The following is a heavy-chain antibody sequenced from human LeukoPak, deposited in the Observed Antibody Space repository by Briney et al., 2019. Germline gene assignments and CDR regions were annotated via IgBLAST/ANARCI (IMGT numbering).Heavy chain of an antibody. V-gene: IGHV3-30*03. CDR3: ARARPVFGAFDI. CDR2: ISYDGSNK. CDR1: GFTFSSYW. Sequence: GGSLRLSCAASGFTFSSYWMHWVRQAPGKGLEWVAVISYDGSNKYYADSVKGRFTISRDNSKNTLYLQMNSLRAEDTAVYYCARARPVFGAFDIWGQGTMVTVSS. J-gene: IGHJ3*02. D-gene: IGHD2-21*01.